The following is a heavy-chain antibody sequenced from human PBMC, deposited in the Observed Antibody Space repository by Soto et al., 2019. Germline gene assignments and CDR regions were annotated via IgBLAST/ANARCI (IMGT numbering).Heavy chain of an antibody. V-gene: IGHV4-30-4*02. CDR1: GDSISTVDYF. CDR3: AREFSNSPEAFDS. CDR2: IYKSTTT. J-gene: IGHJ4*02. D-gene: IGHD6-6*01. Sequence: PSETLSLTCSVSGDSISTVDYFWAWIRQPPGQALEYIGYIYKSTTTYYNPSLKSRVTISIDTSRNQFSLKLSSVTAADTAVYYCAREFSNSPEAFDSWGQGSLVTVSS.